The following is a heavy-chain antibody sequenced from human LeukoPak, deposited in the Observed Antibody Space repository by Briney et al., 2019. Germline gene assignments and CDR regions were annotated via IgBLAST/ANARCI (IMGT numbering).Heavy chain of an antibody. CDR1: GGSFSGYY. CDR3: AKNYDSSGYYHYYFDY. D-gene: IGHD3-22*01. J-gene: IGHJ4*02. V-gene: IGHV4-34*01. Sequence: SETLSLTCAVYGGSFSGYYWSWIRQPPGKGLEWIGEINHSGSTNYNPSLKSRVTISVDTSKNQFSLKLSSVTAADTAVYYCAKNYDSSGYYHYYFDYWGQGTLVTVSS. CDR2: INHSGST.